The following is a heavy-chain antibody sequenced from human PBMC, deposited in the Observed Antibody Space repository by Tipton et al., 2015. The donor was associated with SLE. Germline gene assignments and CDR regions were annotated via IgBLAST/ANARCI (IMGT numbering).Heavy chain of an antibody. J-gene: IGHJ3*01. CDR1: GGSITSYY. CDR2: IHNSGNT. Sequence: PGLVKPSETLSLTCTVAGGSITSYYWSWIRRPPGKGLEWIGYIHNSGNTNYNPSLKSRVTISIDTSKNQFSLKLTSVTAADTAVYYCASQPTITGDHDVFDFWGQGTMVTVSS. V-gene: IGHV4-59*01. CDR3: ASQPTITGDHDVFDF. D-gene: IGHD1-26*01.